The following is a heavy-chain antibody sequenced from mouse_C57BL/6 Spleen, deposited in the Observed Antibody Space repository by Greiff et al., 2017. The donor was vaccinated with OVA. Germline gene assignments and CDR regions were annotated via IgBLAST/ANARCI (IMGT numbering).Heavy chain of an antibody. CDR3: ARGLRQRNAMDY. CDR1: GYTFTSYW. CDR2: IDPSDSYT. Sequence: QVQLQQPGAELVMPGASVKLSCKASGYTFTSYWMHWVKQRPGQGLEWIGEIDPSDSYTNYNQKLKGKSTLTVDKSSSTAYMQLSSLTSEDSAVYYCARGLRQRNAMDYWGQGTSVTVSS. D-gene: IGHD2-4*01. J-gene: IGHJ4*01. V-gene: IGHV1-69*01.